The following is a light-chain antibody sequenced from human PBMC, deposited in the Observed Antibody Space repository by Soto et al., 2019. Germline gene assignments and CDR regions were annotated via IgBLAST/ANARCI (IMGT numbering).Light chain of an antibody. V-gene: IGKV3-20*01. CDR1: QTVSSSY. CDR2: GTS. J-gene: IGKJ1*01. CDR3: QQYGISPAT. Sequence: EIVLTQSPGTLSLSPGERATLSCRASQTVSSSYVAWYQQKPGQAPRLLIHGTSMRATGIPERFSGSGSGADFTLTISRLEPEDFSVYYCQQYGISPATFGQGTKVDSK.